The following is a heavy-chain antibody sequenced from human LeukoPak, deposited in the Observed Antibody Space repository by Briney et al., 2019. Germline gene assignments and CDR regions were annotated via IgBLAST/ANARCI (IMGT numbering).Heavy chain of an antibody. CDR3: ARVAIAAAGPGRNPFDY. CDR1: GFTFNNDA. V-gene: IGHV3-23*01. Sequence: GGSLRLSCAASGFTFNNDAMSWVRQAPGKGLEWVSAISGSGGSTYYADSVKGRFTISRDNSKNTLYLQMNSLRAEDTAVYYCARVAIAAAGPGRNPFDYGAREPWSPSPQ. CDR2: ISGSGGST. D-gene: IGHD6-25*01. J-gene: IGHJ4*02.